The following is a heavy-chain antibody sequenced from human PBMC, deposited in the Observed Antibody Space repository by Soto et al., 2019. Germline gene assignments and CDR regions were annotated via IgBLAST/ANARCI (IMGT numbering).Heavy chain of an antibody. J-gene: IGHJ3*02. CDR3: ARDWPPVSGHDAFYI. D-gene: IGHD5-12*01. V-gene: IGHV1-69*08. CDR1: GGTFSSYT. CDR2: IIPILGIA. Sequence: QVQLVQSGAEVKKPGSSVKVSCKASGGTFSSYTISWVRQAPGQGLEWMGRIIPILGIANYAQKFQGRVKITADKSTSTAYMELSSLRSEDTAVYYCARDWPPVSGHDAFYIWGQGTMVTVSS.